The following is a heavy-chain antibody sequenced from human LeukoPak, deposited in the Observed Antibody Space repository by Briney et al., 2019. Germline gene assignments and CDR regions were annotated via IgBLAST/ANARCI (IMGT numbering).Heavy chain of an antibody. J-gene: IGHJ4*02. V-gene: IGHV4-61*02. D-gene: IGHD2-8*01. CDR3: ARAVTTRCCTNGVCSRLDY. CDR1: GDSISSGRYY. CDR2: IYTSGST. Sequence: PSETLSLTCTVSGDSISSGRYYWSWIRQPAGKGLEWIGRIYTSGSTNYNPSLESRVTISVDTSKNQFSLKLSSVTAADTAVYYCARAVTTRCCTNGVCSRLDYWGQGTLVTVSS.